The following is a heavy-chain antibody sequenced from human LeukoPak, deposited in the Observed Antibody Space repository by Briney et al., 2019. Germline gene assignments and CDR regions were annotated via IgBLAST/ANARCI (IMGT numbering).Heavy chain of an antibody. J-gene: IGHJ4*02. CDR2: IYYSGST. CDR1: GGSFSGYY. Sequence: PSETLSLTCAVYGGSFSGYYWSWIRQPPGKGLEWIGYIYYSGSTNYNPSLKSRVTISVDTSKNQFSLKLSSVTAADTAVYYCARGTVTTSHFDYWGQGTLVTVSS. CDR3: ARGTVTTSHFDY. V-gene: IGHV4-59*01. D-gene: IGHD4-17*01.